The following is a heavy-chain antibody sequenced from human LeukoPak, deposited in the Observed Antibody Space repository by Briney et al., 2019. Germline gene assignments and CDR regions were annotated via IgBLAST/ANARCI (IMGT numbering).Heavy chain of an antibody. V-gene: IGHV3-30*04. J-gene: IGHJ4*02. CDR2: ISYDGSNK. Sequence: GGSLRLSCAASGFTFSSYAMHWVRQAPGKGLEWVAVISYDGSNKYYADSVKGRFTISRDNSKNTLYLQMNSLRAEDTAVYYCAAGGAFGLLDYWGQGTLVTVSS. CDR3: AAGGAFGLLDY. CDR1: GFTFSSYA. D-gene: IGHD2/OR15-2a*01.